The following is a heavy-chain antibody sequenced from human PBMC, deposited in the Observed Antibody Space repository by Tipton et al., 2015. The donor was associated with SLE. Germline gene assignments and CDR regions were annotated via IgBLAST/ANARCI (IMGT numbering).Heavy chain of an antibody. D-gene: IGHD2-2*01. V-gene: IGHV4-34*01. CDR2: INHSGST. J-gene: IGHJ6*03. CDR1: GGSFSGYY. CDR3: ARAKDCSSTSCYYCYYMDV. Sequence: TLSLTCAVYGGSFSGYYWSWIRQPPGKGLEWIGEINHSGSTNYNPSLKSRVTISVDTSKNQFSLKLSSVTAADTAVYYCARAKDCSSTSCYYCYYMDVWGKGTTVTVSS.